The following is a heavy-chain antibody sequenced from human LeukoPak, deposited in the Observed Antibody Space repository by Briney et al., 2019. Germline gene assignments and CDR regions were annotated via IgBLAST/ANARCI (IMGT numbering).Heavy chain of an antibody. D-gene: IGHD3-10*01. CDR1: GGTFSSYA. CDR3: ASFGAGYGSGSYYYYGMDV. Sequence: ASVKVSCKASGGTFSSYAISWVRQAPGQGLEWMGWISAYNGNTNYAQKLQGRVTMTTDTSTSTAYMELGSLRSDDTAVYYCASFGAGYGSGSYYYYGMDVWGQGTTVTVSS. CDR2: ISAYNGNT. V-gene: IGHV1-18*01. J-gene: IGHJ6*02.